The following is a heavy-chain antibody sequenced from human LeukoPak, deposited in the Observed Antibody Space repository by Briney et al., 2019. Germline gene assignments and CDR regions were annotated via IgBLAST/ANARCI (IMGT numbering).Heavy chain of an antibody. J-gene: IGHJ4*02. Sequence: GSLRLSCAASGFTFSNYWMNWVRQAPGKGLEWVANIKQDGSEKYYVDSVKGRFTISRDNAKNSLYLQMNSVRAEDTAVYYCARGTNYYGSGSYYPFDYWGQGILVTVSS. CDR3: ARGTNYYGSGSYYPFDY. D-gene: IGHD3-10*01. V-gene: IGHV3-7*01. CDR1: GFTFSNYW. CDR2: IKQDGSEK.